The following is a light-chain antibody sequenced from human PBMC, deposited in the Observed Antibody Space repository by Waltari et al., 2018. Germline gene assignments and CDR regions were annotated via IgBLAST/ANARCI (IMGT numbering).Light chain of an antibody. V-gene: IGKV3-20*01. J-gene: IGKJ1*01. Sequence: EIVLTQPPGTLSLSPGESATLTCRASQSVSRALAWYQQNPGQAPRLLIYGASNRATGIPDRFSGSGSGTDFSLIISRLEPEDFAVYYCQHYVSLPVTFGQGTKVEIK. CDR1: QSVSRA. CDR3: QHYVSLPVT. CDR2: GAS.